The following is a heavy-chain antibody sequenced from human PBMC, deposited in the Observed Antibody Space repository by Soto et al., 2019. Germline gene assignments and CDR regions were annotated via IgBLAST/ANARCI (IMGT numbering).Heavy chain of an antibody. CDR3: ARVSHSSSWYISVWPKPEHNWFDP. Sequence: QVQLVESGGGLVKPGGSLRLSCAASGFTFSDYYMSWIRQAPGKGLEWVSYISSSRRTIYYADSVKGRFTISRDNAKNSLYLQMNSLRAEDTAVYYCARVSHSSSWYISVWPKPEHNWFDPWGQGTLVTVSS. CDR2: ISSSRRTI. D-gene: IGHD6-13*01. CDR1: GFTFSDYY. V-gene: IGHV3-11*01. J-gene: IGHJ5*02.